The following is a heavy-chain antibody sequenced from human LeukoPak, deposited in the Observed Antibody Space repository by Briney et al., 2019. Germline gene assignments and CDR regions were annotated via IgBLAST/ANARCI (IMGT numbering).Heavy chain of an antibody. CDR1: GFSFSSYA. CDR2: ISYDGSNK. J-gene: IGHJ4*02. V-gene: IGHV3-30*03. D-gene: IGHD1-1*01. Sequence: GGSLRLSCAASGFSFSSYAMHWVRQAPGKGLEWVAVISYDGSNKYYADSVKGRFTISRDNSKNTPYLQMNSLRAEDTAVYYCADNLSRWGQGTLVTVSS. CDR3: ADNLSR.